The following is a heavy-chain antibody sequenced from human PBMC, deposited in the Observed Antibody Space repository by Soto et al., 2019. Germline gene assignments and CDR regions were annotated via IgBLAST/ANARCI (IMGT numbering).Heavy chain of an antibody. Sequence: PSETLSLTCTVSGGSISSSSSYWGWIRQPPGKGLEWVGSIYYLGNTYYNPSLGSRVTISVDTSKNQFSLKLSSVTAADTAVYYCARGGGFYCSSTSCRIHYYYYYMDVWGKGTTVTVSS. J-gene: IGHJ6*03. CDR2: IYYLGNT. V-gene: IGHV4-39*01. CDR1: GGSISSSSSY. CDR3: ARGGGFYCSSTSCRIHYYYYYMDV. D-gene: IGHD2-2*01.